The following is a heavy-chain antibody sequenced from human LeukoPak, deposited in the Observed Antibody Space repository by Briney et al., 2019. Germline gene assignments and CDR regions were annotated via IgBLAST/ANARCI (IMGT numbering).Heavy chain of an antibody. CDR1: GFTFSSYS. CDR3: ARDPYSGNYGSYYYYYMDV. CDR2: ISSSSSYI. Sequence: QPGGSLRLSCAASGFTFSSYSMNWVRQAPGKGLEWVSSISSSSSYIYYADSVKGRFTISRDNAKNSLYLQINSLGPEDTAVYFCARDPYSGNYGSYYYYYMDVWGKGTTVTVSS. D-gene: IGHD3-22*01. J-gene: IGHJ6*03. V-gene: IGHV3-21*01.